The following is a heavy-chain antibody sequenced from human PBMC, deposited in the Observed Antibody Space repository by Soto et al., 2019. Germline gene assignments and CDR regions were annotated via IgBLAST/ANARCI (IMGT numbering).Heavy chain of an antibody. CDR3: ARGGVATPIDY. V-gene: IGHV4-31*03. CDR2: IYYSGST. Sequence: PSETLSLTCTVSGGSISSGGYYWSWIRQHPGKGLEWIGYIYYSGSTYYNPSLKSRVTISVDTSKNQFSLKLSSVTAADTAVYYCARGGVATPIDYWGQGTLVTAPQ. D-gene: IGHD2-15*01. J-gene: IGHJ4*02. CDR1: GGSISSGGYY.